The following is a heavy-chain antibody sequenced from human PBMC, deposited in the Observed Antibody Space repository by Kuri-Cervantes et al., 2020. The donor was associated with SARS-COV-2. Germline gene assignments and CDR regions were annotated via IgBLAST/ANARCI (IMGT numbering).Heavy chain of an antibody. CDR1: GLTLSSHA. J-gene: IGHJ4*02. CDR3: ARAPMTNSFDF. V-gene: IGHV3-30*01. D-gene: IGHD4-11*01. CDR2: ISNDGNDK. Sequence: GGSLRLSCAASGLTLSSHAMHWVRQAPGKGLEWVAVISNDGNDKYYADSVKGRFTISRDNSKNTLFLQMHSLTAEDTAVYYCARAPMTNSFDFWGQGTLVTVSS.